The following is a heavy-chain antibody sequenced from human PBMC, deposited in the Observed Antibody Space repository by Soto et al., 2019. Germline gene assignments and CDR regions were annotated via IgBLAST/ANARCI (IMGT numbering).Heavy chain of an antibody. CDR3: ARDAAGTDYYYYGMDV. CDR1: GFTFSSYG. Sequence: QAGGSLRLSCAASGFTFSSYGMHWVRQAPGKGLEWVAVIWYDGSNKYYADSVKGRFTISRDNSKNTLYLQMNSLRAEDTAVYYCARDAAGTDYYYYGMDVWGQGTTVTVSS. D-gene: IGHD1-1*01. CDR2: IWYDGSNK. J-gene: IGHJ6*02. V-gene: IGHV3-33*01.